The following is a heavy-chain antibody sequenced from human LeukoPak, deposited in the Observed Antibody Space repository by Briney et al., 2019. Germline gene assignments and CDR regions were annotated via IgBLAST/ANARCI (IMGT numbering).Heavy chain of an antibody. D-gene: IGHD3-10*01. Sequence: GGSLRLSCAASGFTFSSYGMHWVRQAPGKGLEWVAVISYDGSNKYYADSVKGRFTISRDNSKNTLYLQMNSLRAEDTAVYYCVLWFGELGFDYWGQGTLVTVSS. V-gene: IGHV3-30*03. J-gene: IGHJ4*02. CDR3: VLWFGELGFDY. CDR1: GFTFSSYG. CDR2: ISYDGSNK.